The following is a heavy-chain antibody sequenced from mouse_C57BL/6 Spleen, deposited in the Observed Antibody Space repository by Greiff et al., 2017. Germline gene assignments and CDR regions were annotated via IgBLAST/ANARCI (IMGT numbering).Heavy chain of an antibody. V-gene: IGHV5-6*02. D-gene: IGHD2-3*01. CDR1: GFTFSSYG. CDR2: ISSGGSYT. J-gene: IGHJ1*03. Sequence: EVKLVESGGDLVKPGGSLKLSCAASGFTFSSYGMSWVRQTPDKRLEWVATISSGGSYTYYPDSVKGRFTISRDNAKNTLYLQMSSLKSEDTAMYYCARRRDGYYGYFDVWGTGTTVTVSS. CDR3: ARRRDGYYGYFDV.